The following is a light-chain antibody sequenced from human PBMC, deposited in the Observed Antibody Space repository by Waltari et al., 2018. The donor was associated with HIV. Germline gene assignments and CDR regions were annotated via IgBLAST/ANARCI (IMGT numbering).Light chain of an antibody. CDR2: EVL. CDR3: SSYGGNSNVI. J-gene: IGLJ2*01. CDR1: SSDIGAYDY. Sequence: SALTQPPSASGSPGQSVTISCTGTSSDIGAYDYVSWYQHQPGEAPKPLIYEVLNRPSGVPHRFSGSKSGNTASLTVAGLQAEDEADYYCSSYGGNSNVIFGGGTKLTVL. V-gene: IGLV2-8*01.